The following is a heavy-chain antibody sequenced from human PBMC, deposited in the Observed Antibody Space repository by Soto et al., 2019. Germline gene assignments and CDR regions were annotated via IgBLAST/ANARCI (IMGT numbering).Heavy chain of an antibody. J-gene: IGHJ4*02. V-gene: IGHV3-23*01. CDR1: GFTFSSYA. CDR2: ISGSGGST. D-gene: IGHD6-13*01. CDR3: AKGLSSSWYGALCFGY. Sequence: GGSLRLSCAASGFTFSSYAMSWVRQAPGKGLEWVSAISGSGGSTYYADSVKGRFTISRDNSKNTLYLQMNSLRAEDTAVYYCAKGLSSSWYGALCFGYWGQGTLVTVSS.